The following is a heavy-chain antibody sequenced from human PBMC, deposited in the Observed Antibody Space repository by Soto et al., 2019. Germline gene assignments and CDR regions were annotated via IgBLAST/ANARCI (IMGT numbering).Heavy chain of an antibody. J-gene: IGHJ4*02. CDR1: GDSISSGNDY. CDR3: VALTGSRGVSGVLDC. D-gene: IGHD3-10*01. CDR2: IHHTGST. V-gene: IGHV4-30-4*01. Sequence: SETLSLTCNVSGDSISSGNDYWSWIRQPPGQGLEWIGNIHHTGSTYYTPSLKSRVSMSMDKSENNYSLKLSSVSAADTAVYWCVALTGSRGVSGVLDCWSQGTLVTVSS.